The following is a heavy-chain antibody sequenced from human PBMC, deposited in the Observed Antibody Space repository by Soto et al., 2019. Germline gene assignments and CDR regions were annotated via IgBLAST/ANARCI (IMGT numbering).Heavy chain of an antibody. Sequence: QVQLVQSGAEVKKPGASVKVSCKASGYTFTSYDINWVRQATGQGLEWMGWMNPNSGNTGYAQKFQGRVTMTRKTSISTAYMGLSSLRSEDTAVYYCARAVHYYYDSSGYYYGVFDFDYWGQGTLVTVSS. CDR2: MNPNSGNT. CDR1: GYTFTSYD. D-gene: IGHD3-22*01. V-gene: IGHV1-8*01. J-gene: IGHJ4*02. CDR3: ARAVHYYYDSSGYYYGVFDFDY.